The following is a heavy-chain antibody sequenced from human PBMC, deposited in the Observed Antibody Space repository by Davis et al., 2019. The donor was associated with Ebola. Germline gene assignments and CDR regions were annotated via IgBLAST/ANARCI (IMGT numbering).Heavy chain of an antibody. CDR2: INHSGST. Sequence: SETLSLTCAGYGGSFSDYYWTWIRQPPGKGLEWIGEINHSGSTNYNPSLKSRVTISVDTSKNQFSLKLSSVTAADTAVYYCARHRHCGMDVWGQGTTVTVSS. J-gene: IGHJ6*02. V-gene: IGHV4-34*01. CDR3: ARHRHCGMDV. CDR1: GGSFSDYY.